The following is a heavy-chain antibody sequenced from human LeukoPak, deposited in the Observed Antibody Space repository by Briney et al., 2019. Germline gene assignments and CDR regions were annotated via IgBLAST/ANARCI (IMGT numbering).Heavy chain of an antibody. D-gene: IGHD3-10*01. Sequence: SETLSLTCTVSGGSIRSGNYYWSWIRQPAGKGLEWIGRMYTSGSADYNPSLKSRVTISVDTSKNPFSLKLTSVTAADTAVYYCARGSYGSHNWGQGTLVTVSS. CDR2: MYTSGSA. J-gene: IGHJ4*02. CDR1: GGSIRSGNYY. CDR3: ARGSYGSHN. V-gene: IGHV4-61*02.